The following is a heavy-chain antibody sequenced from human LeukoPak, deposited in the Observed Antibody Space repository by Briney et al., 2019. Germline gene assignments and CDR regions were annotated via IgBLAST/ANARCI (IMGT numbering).Heavy chain of an antibody. CDR2: IFPSGGEI. CDR1: GFTFSTFA. J-gene: IGHJ4*02. V-gene: IGHV3-23*01. Sequence: GGSLRLSCAASGFTFSTFAMIWVRQPPGKGLEWVSSIFPSGGEIHYADSVRGRFTISRDNSKSTLSLQMNSLRAEDTAVYYCAKGAWLFGLVVYWGQGTLVTVSS. CDR3: AKGAWLFGLVVY. D-gene: IGHD3-9*01.